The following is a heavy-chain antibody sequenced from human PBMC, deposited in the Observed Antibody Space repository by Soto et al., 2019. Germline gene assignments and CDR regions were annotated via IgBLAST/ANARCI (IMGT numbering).Heavy chain of an antibody. CDR1: GGSISSNY. CDR2: IYYSGST. V-gene: IGHV4-59*08. J-gene: IGHJ4*02. CDR3: ARRYGDYFDY. D-gene: IGHD4-17*01. Sequence: PSETLSLTYTVCGGSISSNYWSWIRQPPGKGLEWIGYIYYSGSTNYNPSLKSRVTISVDTSKNQFSLKLSSVTAADTAVYYCARRYGDYFDYWGQGTLVTVSS.